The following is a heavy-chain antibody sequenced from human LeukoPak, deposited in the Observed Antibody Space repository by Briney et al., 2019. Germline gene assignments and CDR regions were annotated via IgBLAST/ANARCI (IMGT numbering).Heavy chain of an antibody. J-gene: IGHJ4*02. CDR3: AKTLPYDILTGSYDY. Sequence: GGSLRLSCAASGFTFSSYAMSWVRQAPGKGLEWVSAISGSGGSTYYADSVKGRFTISRDNSKNALYLQMNSLRAEDTAVYYCAKTLPYDILTGSYDYWGQGTLVTVSS. CDR2: ISGSGGST. D-gene: IGHD3-9*01. CDR1: GFTFSSYA. V-gene: IGHV3-23*01.